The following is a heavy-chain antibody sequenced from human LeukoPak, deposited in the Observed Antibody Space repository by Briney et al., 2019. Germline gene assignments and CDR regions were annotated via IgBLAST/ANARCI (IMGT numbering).Heavy chain of an antibody. V-gene: IGHV1-69*13. CDR1: GYTFTSYG. Sequence: SVKVSCEASGYTFTSYGISWVRQTPGQGLEWMGGIIPIFGTANYAQKFQGRVTITADESTSTAYMELSSLSSEDTAVYYCASPLSSSGWFQALDYWGQGTLVTVSS. CDR2: IIPIFGTA. CDR3: ASPLSSSGWFQALDY. D-gene: IGHD6-19*01. J-gene: IGHJ4*02.